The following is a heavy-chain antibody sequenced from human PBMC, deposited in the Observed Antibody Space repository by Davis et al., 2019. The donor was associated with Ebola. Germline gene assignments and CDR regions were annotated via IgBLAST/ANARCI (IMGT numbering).Heavy chain of an antibody. Sequence: GESLKISCAASGFTFSDYYMSWVRQAPGKGLEWVANIKQDGSEKYYVDSVKGRFTISRDNAKNSLYLQMNSLRAEDTAVYYCARRQDVWGQGTTVTVSS. CDR1: GFTFSDYY. CDR3: ARRQDV. V-gene: IGHV3-7*03. J-gene: IGHJ6*02. CDR2: IKQDGSEK.